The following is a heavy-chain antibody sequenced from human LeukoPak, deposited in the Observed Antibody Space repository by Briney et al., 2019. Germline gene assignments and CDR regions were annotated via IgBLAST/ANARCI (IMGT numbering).Heavy chain of an antibody. Sequence: GGSLRLSCAASGFTFSSYAMSWVRQAPGKGLEWVSAISGSGGSTYYADSVKGRFTISRDNSKNTLYLHVNSLRAEDTAVYYCAKDTSIGKYCTSGVCSPFDYWGQGTLVTVSS. J-gene: IGHJ4*02. V-gene: IGHV3-23*01. CDR3: AKDTSIGKYCTSGVCSPFDY. D-gene: IGHD2-8*01. CDR1: GFTFSSYA. CDR2: ISGSGGST.